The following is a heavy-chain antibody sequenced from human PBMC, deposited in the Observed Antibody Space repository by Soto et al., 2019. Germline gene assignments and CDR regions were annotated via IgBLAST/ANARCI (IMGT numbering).Heavy chain of an antibody. CDR3: ARDHIVGATNFDY. J-gene: IGHJ4*02. Sequence: HPGGSLRLSCAASGFTFSSYWMSWVRQAPGKGLEWVANIKQDGSEKYYVDSVKGRFTISRDNAKNSLYLQMNRLRAEDTAVYYCARDHIVGATNFDYWGQGTLVTVSS. D-gene: IGHD1-26*01. CDR2: IKQDGSEK. V-gene: IGHV3-7*01. CDR1: GFTFSSYW.